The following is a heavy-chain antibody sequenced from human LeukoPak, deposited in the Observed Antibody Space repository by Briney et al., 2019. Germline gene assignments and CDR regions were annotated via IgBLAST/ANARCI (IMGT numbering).Heavy chain of an antibody. V-gene: IGHV4-38-2*02. D-gene: IGHD3-22*01. CDR1: GYSISSGYY. CDR2: IYYTGST. Sequence: SETLSLTCTVSGYSISSGYYWGWIRQPPGKGLEWIGSIYYTGSTYYNPSLKSRLTISLDTSKNHFSLKLSSVTAADTAVYYCARVRVNYYDSRDVFDIWGPGTKVTVSS. J-gene: IGHJ3*02. CDR3: ARVRVNYYDSRDVFDI.